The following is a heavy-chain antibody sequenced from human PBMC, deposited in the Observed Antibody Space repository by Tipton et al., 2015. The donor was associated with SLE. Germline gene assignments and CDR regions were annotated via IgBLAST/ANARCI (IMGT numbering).Heavy chain of an antibody. CDR3: ARHLATRADYGDYINVFDY. J-gene: IGHJ4*02. CDR1: GGSFSGYY. V-gene: IGHV4-34*01. CDR2: ITQSGVT. D-gene: IGHD4-17*01. Sequence: TLSLTCAVSGGSFSGYYWYWVRQPPEQGLEWIGEITQSGVTNYNPSLKSRVTMSVDTSKDQLSLKIKSVTAADTAEYYCARHLATRADYGDYINVFDYWGQGTLVTVSS.